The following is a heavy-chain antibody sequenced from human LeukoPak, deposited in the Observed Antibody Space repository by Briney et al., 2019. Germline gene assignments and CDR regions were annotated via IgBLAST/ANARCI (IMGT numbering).Heavy chain of an antibody. CDR1: GFTFSSYA. D-gene: IGHD2-15*01. Sequence: VGSLRLSCAASGFTFSSYAMSWVRQAPGKGLEWVSAMSGSGGSTYYADSVRGRFTISRDNSKSTLFLQMNSLRAEDTAVYYCAKGRVVVAATALFDYWGQGTLVTVSS. J-gene: IGHJ4*02. CDR3: AKGRVVVAATALFDY. V-gene: IGHV3-23*01. CDR2: MSGSGGST.